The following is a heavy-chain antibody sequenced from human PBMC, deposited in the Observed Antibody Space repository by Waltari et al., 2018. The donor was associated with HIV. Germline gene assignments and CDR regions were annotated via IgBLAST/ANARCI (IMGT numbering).Heavy chain of an antibody. J-gene: IGHJ6*02. D-gene: IGHD3-16*02. CDR1: GFAFSSYY. CDR2: SSSGGSTT. CDR3: ARYRPEVHYYNGMDV. V-gene: IGHV3-74*01. Sequence: EVQLVESGGGSLQAGGSLRLSCAASGFAFSSYYMFWVRQAPGKGLGWVSRSSSGGSTTSYADSVKGRFTVSRDNARNTLYLQMNSLRAEDTAVYYCARYRPEVHYYNGMDVWGQGTTVTVSS.